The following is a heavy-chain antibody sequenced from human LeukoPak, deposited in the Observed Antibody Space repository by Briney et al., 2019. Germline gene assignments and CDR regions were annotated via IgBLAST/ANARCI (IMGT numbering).Heavy chain of an antibody. Sequence: SETLSLTCTVSGGSISSYYWSWIRQPPGKGLEWIGYTYYSGSTNYNPSLKSRVTISVDTSKNQFSLKLNSVTAADTAVYYCTREVGGYSSSWYGDYFDYWDQGTLVTVSS. CDR1: GGSISSYY. V-gene: IGHV4-59*01. D-gene: IGHD6-13*01. J-gene: IGHJ4*02. CDR2: TYYSGST. CDR3: TREVGGYSSSWYGDYFDY.